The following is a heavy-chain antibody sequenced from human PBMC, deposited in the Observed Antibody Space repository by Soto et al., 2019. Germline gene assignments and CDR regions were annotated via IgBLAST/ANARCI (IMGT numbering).Heavy chain of an antibody. CDR3: AHRVLRTVFGLVTTTAIFFDF. V-gene: IGHV2-5*02. CDR2: IYWDDDK. Sequence: QITLNESGPPGVRPTETLNLTCRFSGFSLTTSGVGVGWIRQSPGKAPEWLALIYWDDDKRYSASLKSRLTITKDTSKNQVVLTVSDLDPTDTATYYCAHRVLRTVFGLVTTTAIFFDFWGQGTPVAVSS. J-gene: IGHJ4*02. CDR1: GFSLTTSGVG. D-gene: IGHD3-3*01.